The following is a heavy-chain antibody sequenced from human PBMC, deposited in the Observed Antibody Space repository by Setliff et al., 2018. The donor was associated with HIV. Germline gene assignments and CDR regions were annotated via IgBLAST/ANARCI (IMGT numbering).Heavy chain of an antibody. CDR3: VKAVIVVIPAAIFDY. J-gene: IGHJ4*02. V-gene: IGHV3-64D*09. Sequence: GGSLRLSCSTSGFTFSSYAMHWVRQAPWKGLEYVSAISSNGGSTYYADSVKGRFTISRDNSKNTLYLQMSSLRVEDTAVYYCVKAVIVVIPAAIFDYWGQGTQVTVSS. CDR2: ISSNGGST. D-gene: IGHD2-2*01. CDR1: GFTFSSYA.